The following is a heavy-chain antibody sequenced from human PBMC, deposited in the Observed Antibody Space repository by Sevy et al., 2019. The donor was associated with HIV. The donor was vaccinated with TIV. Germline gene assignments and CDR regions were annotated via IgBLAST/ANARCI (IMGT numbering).Heavy chain of an antibody. D-gene: IGHD6-19*01. CDR3: ASSSIEVFDY. Sequence: GGSLRLSCAASGFTFSSYWMSWVRQAPGKGLEWVANIKKEGSENYYVDSMKGRFTTSRDNAKNSLYLQMNSLGAEGTAASYCASSSIEVFDYWGQGTLVTVSS. J-gene: IGHJ4*02. V-gene: IGHV3-7*01. CDR1: GFTFSSYW. CDR2: IKKEGSEN.